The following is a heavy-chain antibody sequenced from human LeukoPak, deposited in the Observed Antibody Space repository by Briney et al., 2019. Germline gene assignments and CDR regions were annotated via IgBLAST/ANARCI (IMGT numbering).Heavy chain of an antibody. CDR2: ISGSGGST. D-gene: IGHD6-13*01. J-gene: IGHJ4*02. CDR1: GFTFSSYA. Sequence: GGSLRLSCAASGFTFSSYATSWVRQAPGKGLEWVSAISGSGGSTYYADSVKGRFTISRDNSKNTLYLQMNSLRAEDTAVYYCAKDQGSSCLFDYWGQGTLVTVSS. V-gene: IGHV3-23*01. CDR3: AKDQGSSCLFDY.